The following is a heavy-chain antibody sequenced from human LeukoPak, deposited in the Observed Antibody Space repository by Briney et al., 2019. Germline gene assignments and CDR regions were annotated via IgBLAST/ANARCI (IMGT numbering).Heavy chain of an antibody. CDR3: ARGACSSTSCYSAVAYLGI. Sequence: GGSLRLSCAASGFTFSDYYMSWIRQAPGKGLEWVSYISSSGSTIYYADSVKGRFTISRDNAKNSLYLQMNSLRAEDTAVYYCARGACSSTSCYSAVAYLGIWGQGTMVTVSS. V-gene: IGHV3-11*04. J-gene: IGHJ3*02. CDR1: GFTFSDYY. D-gene: IGHD2-2*01. CDR2: ISSSGSTI.